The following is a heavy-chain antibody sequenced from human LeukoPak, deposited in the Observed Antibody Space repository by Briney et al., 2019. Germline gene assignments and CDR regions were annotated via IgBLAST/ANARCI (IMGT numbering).Heavy chain of an antibody. J-gene: IGHJ4*02. CDR3: AKGGGGVLAS. V-gene: IGHV3-23*01. D-gene: IGHD3-16*01. CDR2: ISGSGGST. CDR1: GFTFSSYS. Sequence: PGGSLRLSCAASGFTFSSYSMSWVRQAPGKGLEWVSSISGSGGSTYYADSVKGRFTISRDNSRNTLFLQMNSLKADGTAVYYCAKGGGGVLASWGQGTLVTVSS.